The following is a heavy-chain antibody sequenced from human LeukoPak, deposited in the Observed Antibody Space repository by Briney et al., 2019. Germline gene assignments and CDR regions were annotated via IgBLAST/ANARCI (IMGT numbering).Heavy chain of an antibody. V-gene: IGHV1-8*01. Sequence: ASVKVSCKASGYTFTSYDINWVRQATGQGLEWMGWMNPNSGNTGYAQKFQGRVTMTRNTSISTAYMELSSLRSEDTAVYYCARGRHRSTMVQGVIVVYYYYMDVWGKGTTVTVSS. CDR2: MNPNSGNT. CDR1: GYTFTSYD. D-gene: IGHD3-10*01. CDR3: ARGRHRSTMVQGVIVVYYYYMDV. J-gene: IGHJ6*03.